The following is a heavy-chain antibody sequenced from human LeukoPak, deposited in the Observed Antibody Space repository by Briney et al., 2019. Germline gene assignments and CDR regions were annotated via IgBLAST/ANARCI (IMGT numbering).Heavy chain of an antibody. V-gene: IGHV4-61*01. Sequence: PSETLSLTCTVSGGSISSSSSYWSWIRQPPGKGLEWIGYIYYSGSTNYNPSLKSRVTISVDTSKNQFSLKLSSVTAADTAVYYCARLDIVVVPALRVRAFDIWGQGTMVTVSS. CDR2: IYYSGST. CDR1: GGSISSSSSY. J-gene: IGHJ3*02. CDR3: ARLDIVVVPALRVRAFDI. D-gene: IGHD2-2*01.